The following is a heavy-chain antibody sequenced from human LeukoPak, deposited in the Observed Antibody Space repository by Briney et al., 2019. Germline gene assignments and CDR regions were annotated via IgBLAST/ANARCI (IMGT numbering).Heavy chain of an antibody. J-gene: IGHJ4*02. CDR1: GFTFSSYS. V-gene: IGHV3-21*01. CDR2: ISGSSSYI. D-gene: IGHD2-15*01. Sequence: PGGSLRLSCAASGFTFSSYSMNWVRQAPGKGLEWVSSISGSSSYIYYADSVKGRFTISRDNAKNSLYLQMNSLRAEDTAVYYCARRYCSGGSCYSDYWGQGTLVTVSS. CDR3: ARRYCSGGSCYSDY.